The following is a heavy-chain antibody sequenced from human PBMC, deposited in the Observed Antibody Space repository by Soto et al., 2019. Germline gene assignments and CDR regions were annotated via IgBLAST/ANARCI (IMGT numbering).Heavy chain of an antibody. D-gene: IGHD6-13*01. J-gene: IGHJ4*02. CDR1: GGSISSYY. Sequence: QVQLQESGPGLVKPSETLSLTCTVSGGSISSYYWSWIRQPPGKGLEWIGYIYYSGSTNYNPSLKSRVTIXXDXSXXQFSLKLSSVTAADTAVYYCARDRRSSSWYGYFDYWGQGTLVTVSS. CDR3: ARDRRSSSWYGYFDY. V-gene: IGHV4-59*01. CDR2: IYYSGST.